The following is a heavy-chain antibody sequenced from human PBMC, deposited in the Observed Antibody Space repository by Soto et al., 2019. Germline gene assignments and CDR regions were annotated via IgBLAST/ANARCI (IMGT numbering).Heavy chain of an antibody. V-gene: IGHV3-53*01. Sequence: GGSLRLSCAASGFTVSSNYMSWVRQAPGKGLEWVSVIYSGGSTYYADSVKGRFTISRDDSKNTLYLQMNSLRAEDTAVYYCARGRSTGYSSSPTYAFDIWGQGTMVTV. CDR2: IYSGGST. CDR1: GFTVSSNY. D-gene: IGHD6-13*01. J-gene: IGHJ3*02. CDR3: ARGRSTGYSSSPTYAFDI.